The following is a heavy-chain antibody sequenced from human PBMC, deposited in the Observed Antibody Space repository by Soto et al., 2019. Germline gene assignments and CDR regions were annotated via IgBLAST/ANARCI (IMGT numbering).Heavy chain of an antibody. CDR2: ISGSGGST. CDR1: GFTFSSYA. D-gene: IGHD5-12*01. J-gene: IGHJ5*02. V-gene: IGHV3-23*01. CDR3: AKELSNVDIVATPSPHWFDP. Sequence: PGGSLRLSCAASGFTFSSYAMSWVRQAPGKGLEWVSAISGSGGSTYYADSVKGRFTISRDNSKNTLYLQMNSLRAEDTAVYYCAKELSNVDIVATPSPHWFDPWGQGTLVTVSS.